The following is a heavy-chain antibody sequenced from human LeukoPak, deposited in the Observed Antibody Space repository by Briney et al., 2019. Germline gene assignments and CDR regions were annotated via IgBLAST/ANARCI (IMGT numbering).Heavy chain of an antibody. D-gene: IGHD2-15*01. V-gene: IGHV7-4-1*02. J-gene: IGHJ4*02. Sequence: ASVKVSCKTSGYTFTTYSINWVRQAPGQGLEWMGWINTNTGTPTFAQDFTGRFVFSLDTSIDTAYLHINSLKAEDTAVYFCARMSVVVLAVGSPSPQYYLDYWGQGTLVSVSS. CDR3: ARMSVVVLAVGSPSPQYYLDY. CDR2: INTNTGTP. CDR1: GYTFTTYS.